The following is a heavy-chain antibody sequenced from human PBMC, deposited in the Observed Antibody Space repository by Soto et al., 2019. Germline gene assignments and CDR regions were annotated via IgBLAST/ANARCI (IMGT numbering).Heavy chain of an antibody. CDR3: ARQEVVATKDYYYYGMDV. CDR2: IDPSDSYT. D-gene: IGHD5-12*01. V-gene: IGHV5-10-1*01. J-gene: IGHJ6*02. CDR1: GYSFTSYW. Sequence: GECLKISCKGSGYSFTSYWISWVRQMPGKGLEWMGRIDPSDSYTNYSPSFQGHVTTSADKSISTAYLQWSSLKASDTAMSYCARQEVVATKDYYYYGMDVWGQGTTVTVSS.